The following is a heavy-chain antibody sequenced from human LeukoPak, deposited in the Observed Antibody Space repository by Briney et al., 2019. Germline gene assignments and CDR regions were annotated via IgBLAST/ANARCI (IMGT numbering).Heavy chain of an antibody. D-gene: IGHD3-3*01. CDR2: ISSSSSTI. J-gene: IGHJ4*02. V-gene: IGHV3-48*04. CDR3: ARAVYDFWSGYHIDY. CDR1: GFTFSSYS. Sequence: GGSLRLSCAASGFTFSSYSMNWVRQAPGKGLEWVSYISSSSSTIYYADSVKGRFTISRDNAKNSLYLQMNSLRAEDTAVYYCARAVYDFWSGYHIDYWGQGTLVTVSS.